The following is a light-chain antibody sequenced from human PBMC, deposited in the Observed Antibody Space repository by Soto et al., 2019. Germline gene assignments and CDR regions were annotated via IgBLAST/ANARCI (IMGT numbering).Light chain of an antibody. CDR2: LNSDGSH. V-gene: IGLV4-69*01. Sequence: QSVLTQSPSASASLGASVKLTCTLSSGHSSNAIAWHQQQPEKGPRYLMKLNSDGSHTKGDGIPDRFSGSRSGAERYLTISSLQPEDEADYYCQTWGTGIVVFGGGTKVTVL. CDR1: SGHSSNA. CDR3: QTWGTGIVV. J-gene: IGLJ2*01.